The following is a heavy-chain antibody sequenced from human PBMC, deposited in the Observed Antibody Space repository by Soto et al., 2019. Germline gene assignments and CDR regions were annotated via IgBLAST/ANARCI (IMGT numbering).Heavy chain of an antibody. Sequence: GASVKVSCKASGYTFTSYGISWVRQAPGQGLEWMGWISAYNGNTNYAQKLQGRVTMTTDTSTSTAYMELRSLRSDDTAVYYCAREGYCSSTSCPPWSYWGQGTLVTVSS. D-gene: IGHD2-2*01. CDR1: GYTFTSYG. V-gene: IGHV1-18*01. J-gene: IGHJ4*01. CDR2: ISAYNGNT. CDR3: AREGYCSSTSCPPWSY.